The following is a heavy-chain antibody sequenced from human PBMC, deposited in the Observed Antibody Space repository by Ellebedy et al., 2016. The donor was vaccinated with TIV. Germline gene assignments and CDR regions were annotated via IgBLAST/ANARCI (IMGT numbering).Heavy chain of an antibody. CDR1: GGSVSSENW. D-gene: IGHD2-15*01. CDR2: TYHSGFT. Sequence: MPSETLSLTCGVSGGSVSSENWWNWVRQSPGKGLEWIGETYHSGFTNYNPSLKSRVTISLDKSNNQLSLRLSSVTAADTAVYYCARGGGYYFDYWGQGTLVAVSS. J-gene: IGHJ4*02. V-gene: IGHV4-4*02. CDR3: ARGGGYYFDY.